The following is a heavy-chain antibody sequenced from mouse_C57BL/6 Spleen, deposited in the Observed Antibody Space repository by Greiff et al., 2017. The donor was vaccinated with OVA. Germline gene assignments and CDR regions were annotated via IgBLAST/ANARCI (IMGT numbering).Heavy chain of an antibody. CDR2: ISSGSSTI. CDR3: ARSPTVVATPDWYFDV. CDR1: GFTFSDYG. D-gene: IGHD1-1*01. Sequence: EVQGVESGGGLVKPGGSLKLSCAASGFTFSDYGMHWVRQAPEKGLEWVAYISSGSSTIYYEDKVKGRFTISRDNAKNTLFLQMTSLRSEDTALYYCARSPTVVATPDWYFDVWGTGTTVTVSS. J-gene: IGHJ1*03. V-gene: IGHV5-17*01.